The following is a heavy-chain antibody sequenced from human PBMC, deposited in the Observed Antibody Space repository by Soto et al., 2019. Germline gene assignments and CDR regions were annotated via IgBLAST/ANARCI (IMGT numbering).Heavy chain of an antibody. V-gene: IGHV4-38-2*01. D-gene: IGHD3-3*01. CDR2: IYHSGST. CDR3: ARVLEALSVYYFDY. J-gene: IGHJ4*02. CDR1: GYSISSGYY. Sequence: PSETLSLTCAVSGYSISSGYYWGWIRQPPGKGLEWIGSIYHSGSTYYNPSLKSRVTISVDTSKNQFSLKLSSVTAADTAVYYCARVLEALSVYYFDYWGQGTLVTVSS.